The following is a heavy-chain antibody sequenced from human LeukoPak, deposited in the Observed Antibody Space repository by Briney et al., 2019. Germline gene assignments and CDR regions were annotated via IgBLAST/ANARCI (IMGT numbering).Heavy chain of an antibody. CDR2: IYDRGPA. J-gene: IGHJ5*02. Sequence: SQTLSLTCTVSGGAIASGGYSWNWIRQSPGKGLEWIGCIYDRGPAYYNPSLKSRFTISVDRPKNQFFLNVTSLTAADTAVYYCARSRQASGLLSSWGQGTPVIVSS. V-gene: IGHV4-30-2*06. D-gene: IGHD3-10*01. CDR1: GGAIASGGYS. CDR3: ARSRQASGLLSS.